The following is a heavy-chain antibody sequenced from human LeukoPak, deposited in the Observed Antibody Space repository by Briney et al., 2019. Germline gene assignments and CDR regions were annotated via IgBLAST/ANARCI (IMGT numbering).Heavy chain of an antibody. D-gene: IGHD2-15*01. CDR2: INTDGAWI. CDR1: GFSLRSYV. CDR3: AKSTAGCSGGNCYSALDS. Sequence: PGGSLRLSCAASGFSLRSYVMSWVRLAPGKGPQWVSGINTDGAWIYYVDSVKGRFTISRDNSENTLYLQMDSLRVGDTALYYCAKSTAGCSGGNCYSALDSWGQGTLVTVSS. V-gene: IGHV3-23*01. J-gene: IGHJ4*02.